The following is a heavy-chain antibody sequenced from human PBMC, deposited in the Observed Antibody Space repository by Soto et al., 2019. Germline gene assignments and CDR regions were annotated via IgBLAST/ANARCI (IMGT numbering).Heavy chain of an antibody. V-gene: IGHV4-30-4*01. D-gene: IGHD3-3*01. CDR1: GGSFGSGIYY. CDR2: IYESGTT. Sequence: KPSETLSLTCTVSGGSFGSGIYYWTWIRQSPGKGLEWIGFIYESGTTYYNPSLKSRITISIDTSKNQFSLKLTSVTAADTAVYYCADFRGAHWSFDLWGRGALVTVSS. J-gene: IGHJ2*01. CDR3: ADFRGAHWSFDL.